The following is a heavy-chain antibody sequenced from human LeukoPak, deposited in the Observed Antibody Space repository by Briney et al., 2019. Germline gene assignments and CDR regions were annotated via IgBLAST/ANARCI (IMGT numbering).Heavy chain of an antibody. D-gene: IGHD6-19*01. CDR1: GFTFTGYY. V-gene: IGHV1-2*02. CDR3: ARRGSGWYESDY. Sequence: ASVKVSCKASGFTFTGYYIHWLRQAPGQGLEWMGWINPNSGGTNYAQKFQGRVTMTRDTSISTAYMELSRLRSDDTAVYYCARRGSGWYESDYWGQGTLVTVSS. J-gene: IGHJ4*02. CDR2: INPNSGGT.